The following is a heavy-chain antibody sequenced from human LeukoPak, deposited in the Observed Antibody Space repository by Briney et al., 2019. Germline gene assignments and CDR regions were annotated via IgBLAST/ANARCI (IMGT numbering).Heavy chain of an antibody. V-gene: IGHV4-4*02. CDR1: GGSISSSNW. Sequence: SETLSLTCAVSGGSISSSNWWSWVRQPPGKGLEWIGEIYHSGSTNYNPSLKSRVTISVDTSKNQFSLKLSSVTAADTAVYYCARGADSVVVPENWFDPWGQGTLVTVSS. CDR3: ARGADSVVVPENWFDP. CDR2: IYHSGST. J-gene: IGHJ5*02. D-gene: IGHD2-2*01.